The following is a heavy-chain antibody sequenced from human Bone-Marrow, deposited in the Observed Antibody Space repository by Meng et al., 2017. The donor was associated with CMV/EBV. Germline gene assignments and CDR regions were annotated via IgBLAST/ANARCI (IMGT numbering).Heavy chain of an antibody. Sequence: ASVKVSCKVSGYTLTELSMHWVRQAPGKGLEWMGGFDPEDGETIYAQEFQGRVTMTEDTSTDKAYMKLSSLRSEDTAVYYCATVGNGNNYWGQGTLVTVSS. CDR2: FDPEDGET. J-gene: IGHJ4*02. V-gene: IGHV1-24*01. D-gene: IGHD1-26*01. CDR3: ATVGNGNNY. CDR1: GYTLTELS.